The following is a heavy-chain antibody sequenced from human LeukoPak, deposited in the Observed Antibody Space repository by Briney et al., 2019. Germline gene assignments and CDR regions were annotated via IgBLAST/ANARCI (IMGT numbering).Heavy chain of an antibody. CDR1: GFSFSSYA. J-gene: IGHJ4*02. CDR3: AKGESIFEY. CDR2: ITDSVTST. Sequence: GGALRLSCAASGFSFSSYAMSWVRQAPGKGLEWVSAITDSVTSTYYADSVKGRFTISRENSKNTLYLQMNSLRAEDTAVYYCAKGESIFEYWGQGTLVTVSS. V-gene: IGHV3-23*01. D-gene: IGHD3-10*01.